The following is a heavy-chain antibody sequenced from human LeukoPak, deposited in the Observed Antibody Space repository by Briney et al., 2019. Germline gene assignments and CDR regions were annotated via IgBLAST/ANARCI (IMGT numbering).Heavy chain of an antibody. CDR3: VQWAATDTY. CDR1: GFTFSHYA. CDR2: ISDNGGST. J-gene: IGHJ4*02. V-gene: IGHV3-64D*06. D-gene: IGHD6-13*01. Sequence: PGGSLRLSCSASGFTFSHYAMHWVRQAPGKGLEYVSAISDNGGSTYYADSVTGRCTISRDNSKNTPYLQMSSLSAEDTAVYYCVQWAATDTYWGQGTLVTVSS.